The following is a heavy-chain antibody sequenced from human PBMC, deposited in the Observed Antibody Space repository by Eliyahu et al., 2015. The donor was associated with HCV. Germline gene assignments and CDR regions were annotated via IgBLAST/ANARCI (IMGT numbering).Heavy chain of an antibody. CDR2: ISWDSDRK. Sequence: EVQLVESGGGLVQPGRSLRLSCEASGFTFDDYAMHWVRQAPGKGLEWVSGISWDSDRKAYADSVKGRFIISRDNAKNSLYLQMNSLRAEDTVLYYCAKDRFTSTYSSSANWFDPWGQGTLVTVSS. CDR3: AKDRFTSTYSSSANWFDP. CDR1: GFTFDDYA. D-gene: IGHD6-6*01. J-gene: IGHJ5*02. V-gene: IGHV3-9*01.